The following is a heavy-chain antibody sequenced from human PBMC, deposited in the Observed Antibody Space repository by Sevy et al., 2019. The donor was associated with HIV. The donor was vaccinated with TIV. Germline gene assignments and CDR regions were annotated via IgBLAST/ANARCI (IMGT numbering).Heavy chain of an antibody. CDR2: IRSKTYGGRT. Sequence: GGSLRLSCTASGFTFGDYAMSWFRQAPGKGLEWVGFIRSKTYGGRTEYAASMKGRFTISRDDSKSIAYLQMNSLKTEDTAVSYCSREGSEGTGVQPDAFDFWGQGTMVTVSS. J-gene: IGHJ3*01. D-gene: IGHD2-15*01. CDR1: GFTFGDYA. CDR3: SREGSEGTGVQPDAFDF. V-gene: IGHV3-49*03.